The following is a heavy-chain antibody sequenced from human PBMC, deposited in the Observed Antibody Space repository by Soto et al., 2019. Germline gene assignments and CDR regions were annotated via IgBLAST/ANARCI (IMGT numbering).Heavy chain of an antibody. J-gene: IGHJ5*02. CDR2: INTSGGST. D-gene: IGHD3-16*01. CDR3: AKFYGCKSAHTYTLDP. Sequence: EVQLLESGGDLVQPGGSLRLSCAASGFTFSTYAMSWVRQAPGKGLEWVSTINTSGGSTYYADSVKGRFTISRDNSKNTLYLQMNSLRPEDTAVYYCAKFYGCKSAHTYTLDPWGQGTLVTVSS. V-gene: IGHV3-23*01. CDR1: GFTFSTYA.